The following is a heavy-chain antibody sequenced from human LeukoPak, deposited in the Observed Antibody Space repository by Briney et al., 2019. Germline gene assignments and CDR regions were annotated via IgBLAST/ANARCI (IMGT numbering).Heavy chain of an antibody. CDR2: IYTSGST. D-gene: IGHD1-26*01. CDR3: AREGGATTYYFDY. V-gene: IGHV4-4*07. CDR1: GGSISSYY. Sequence: SETLSHTCTVSGGSISSYYWSWIRQPAGKGLEWIGRIYTSGSTNYNPSLKSRVTISVDKSKNQFSLKLSSVTAADTAVYYCAREGGATTYYFDYWGQGTLVTVSS. J-gene: IGHJ4*02.